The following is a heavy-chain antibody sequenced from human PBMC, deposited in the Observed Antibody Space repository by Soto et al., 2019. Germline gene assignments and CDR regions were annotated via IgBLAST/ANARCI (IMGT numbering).Heavy chain of an antibody. Sequence: SISSGDYYWSWLRQPPGKGLEWIGYIYYSGSTYYNPSLKSRVTISVDTSKNQFSLKLSSVTAADTAVYYCAREKMSCSSTSCYRAYNWFDPWGQGTLVTVSS. CDR2: IYYSGST. CDR3: AREKMSCSSTSCYRAYNWFDP. J-gene: IGHJ5*02. V-gene: IGHV4-30-4*01. CDR1: SISSGDYY. D-gene: IGHD2-2*02.